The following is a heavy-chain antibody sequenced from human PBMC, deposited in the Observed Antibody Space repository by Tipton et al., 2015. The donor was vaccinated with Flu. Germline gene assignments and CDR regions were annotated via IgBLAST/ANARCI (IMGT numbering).Heavy chain of an antibody. J-gene: IGHJ2*01. CDR2: ISRSSSYK. Sequence: SLRLSCAASGFKFSSYSMNWVRQAPGKGLEWVSAISRSSSYKYYGDSVKGRFTISRDNAKNTLYLQMNSLRAEDTAVYYCARGYSYGPDYWYFDLWGRGTLVTVSS. CDR3: ARGYSYGPDYWYFDL. D-gene: IGHD5-18*01. CDR1: GFKFSSYS. V-gene: IGHV3-21*01.